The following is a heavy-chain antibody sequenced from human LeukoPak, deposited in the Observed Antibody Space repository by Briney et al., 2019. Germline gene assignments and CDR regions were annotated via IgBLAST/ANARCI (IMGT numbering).Heavy chain of an antibody. J-gene: IGHJ4*02. CDR3: AVVGSSNFDY. CDR2: IRSKANSYAT. Sequence: GGSLRLSCAASGFTFSGSAMHWVRQASGKGLEWVGRIRSKANSYATAYAASVKGRFTISRDDSKNTAYLQMNSLKTEDTAVYYCAVVGSSNFDYWGQGTLVTVSS. D-gene: IGHD6-13*01. CDR1: GFTFSGSA. V-gene: IGHV3-73*01.